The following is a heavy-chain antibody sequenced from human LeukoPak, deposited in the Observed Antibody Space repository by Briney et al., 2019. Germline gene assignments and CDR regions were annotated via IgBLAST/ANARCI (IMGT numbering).Heavy chain of an antibody. Sequence: GASVKVSCKASGYTFTGYYIHWVRQAPGQGLEWMGWINPTSFGTKYEQKFQGRVTMTRDTSISTDYLELSDLRSDDTAVYYCARAKRIHWWELLGEDYWGQGTLVTVSS. D-gene: IGHD1-26*01. CDR1: GYTFTGYY. J-gene: IGHJ4*02. CDR2: INPTSFGT. CDR3: ARAKRIHWWELLGEDY. V-gene: IGHV1-2*02.